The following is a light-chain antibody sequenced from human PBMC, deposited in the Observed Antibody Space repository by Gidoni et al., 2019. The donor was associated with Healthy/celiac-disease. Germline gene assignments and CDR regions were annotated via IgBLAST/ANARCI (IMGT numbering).Light chain of an antibody. CDR3: QEYGSSPWT. Sequence: IVLSPSPGTLSLSPGERATLSCRASQSVSSSYLAWYQQKPGQAPRLLIYGASSRATGSPDRFRGSGSGTDFTLTISRLEPEDFAVYYCQEYGSSPWTFGQGTKVEIK. CDR2: GAS. CDR1: QSVSSSY. V-gene: IGKV3-20*01. J-gene: IGKJ1*01.